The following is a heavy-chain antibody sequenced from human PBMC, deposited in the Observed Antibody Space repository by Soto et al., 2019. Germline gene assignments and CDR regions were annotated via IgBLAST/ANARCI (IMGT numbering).Heavy chain of an antibody. Sequence: EVQLVESGGGLVQPGGSLRLSCAASGFTFSSHDMNWVRQAPGKGLEWDSYISTSGVIYYADSVKGRFTISRDNAKSSVYLQMNSLRAEDTAVYYCARDRWEPRYWGQGTLVTVSS. J-gene: IGHJ4*02. CDR2: ISTSGVI. V-gene: IGHV3-48*01. CDR1: GFTFSSHD. D-gene: IGHD1-26*01. CDR3: ARDRWEPRY.